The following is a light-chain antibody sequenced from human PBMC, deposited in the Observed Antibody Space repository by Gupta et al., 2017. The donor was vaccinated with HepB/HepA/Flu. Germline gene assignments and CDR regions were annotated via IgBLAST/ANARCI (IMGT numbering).Light chain of an antibody. CDR2: DVT. J-gene: IGLJ1*01. V-gene: IGLV2-11*01. Sequence: QSALTQPRSVSGPPGQSVTISCTGTSSDVGSYNYVSWFQQHPGKAPKLMIFDVTERPSGVPDRFSGSKSGNTASLTISGLQAEEEADYYCCSYAGSYTYVFGTGTYVTVL. CDR3: CSYAGSYTYV. CDR1: SSDVGSYNY.